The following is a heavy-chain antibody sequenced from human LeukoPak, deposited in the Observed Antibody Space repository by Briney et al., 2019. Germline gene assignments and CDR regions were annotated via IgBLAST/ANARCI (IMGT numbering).Heavy chain of an antibody. CDR3: ARQSSPFYFVDY. CDR1: GGSISSGGYY. V-gene: IGHV4-31*03. CDR2: IYYSGST. D-gene: IGHD2/OR15-2a*01. J-gene: IGHJ4*02. Sequence: SETLSLTCTVSGGSISSGGYYWSWIRQHPGKGLEWIGYIYYSGSTYYNPSLKSRVSISVDTSKNQFSLRLNSVTAADTAVYFCARQSSPFYFVDYWGQGIPVTVSS.